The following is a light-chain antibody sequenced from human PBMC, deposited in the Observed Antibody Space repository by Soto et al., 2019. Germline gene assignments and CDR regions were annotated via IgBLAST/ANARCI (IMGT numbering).Light chain of an antibody. CDR1: QYINTR. Sequence: EIVLTQSPATLSSFHGDRVTLSCRASQYINTRLAWYQHRPGQAPRLLIYQTSLRATGIPARFSGSGSGTDFTLTIISREPEDFAVYYCQQRSNWPFTFGQGTRLENK. CDR3: QQRSNWPFT. J-gene: IGKJ5*01. CDR2: QTS. V-gene: IGKV3-11*01.